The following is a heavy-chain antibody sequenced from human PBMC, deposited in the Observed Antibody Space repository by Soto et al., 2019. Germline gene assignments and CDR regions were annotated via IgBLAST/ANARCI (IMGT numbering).Heavy chain of an antibody. Sequence: QVHLVQSGAEMKKPGSSVKVSCKVSGGDLTNSGISWVRQAPGQGLEWMGGIFPLVAMVDYSQKFQGRVTITADESTNTAYMDLGSLTSEDTAVYYCAKDDGAAFKSWGQGTLVIVSS. J-gene: IGHJ4*02. CDR1: GGDLTNSG. CDR2: IFPLVAMV. D-gene: IGHD1-26*01. CDR3: AKDDGAAFKS. V-gene: IGHV1-69*12.